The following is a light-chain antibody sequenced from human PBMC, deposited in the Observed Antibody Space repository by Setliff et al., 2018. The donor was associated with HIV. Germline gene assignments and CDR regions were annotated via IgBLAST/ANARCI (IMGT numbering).Light chain of an antibody. J-gene: IGLJ1*01. CDR3: SSYTSSSTPV. CDR2: EVT. Sequence: QSVLTQPASVSGSPGQSITISCTGTSSDVGAYIYVSWYQQHPGKAPKLMIYEVTHRPSGVSNRFSGSKSGNTASLTISGLQPEDEADYYCSSYTSSSTPVFGTGTQLTVL. V-gene: IGLV2-14*01. CDR1: SSDVGAYIY.